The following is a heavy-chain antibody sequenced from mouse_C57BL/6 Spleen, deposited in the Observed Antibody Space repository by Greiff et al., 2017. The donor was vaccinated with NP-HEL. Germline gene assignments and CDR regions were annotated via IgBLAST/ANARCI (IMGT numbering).Heavy chain of an antibody. D-gene: IGHD2-2*01. J-gene: IGHJ1*03. CDR1: GYTFTSYW. CDR2: IDPSDSET. V-gene: IGHV1-52*01. Sequence: VQLQQPGAELVRPGSSVKLSCKASGYTFTSYWMHWVKQRPIQGLEWIGNIDPSDSETHYNQKFKDKATLTVDKSSSTAYMQLSSLTSEDSAVYYCARGSMVTTGYFDVWGTGTTVTVSS. CDR3: ARGSMVTTGYFDV.